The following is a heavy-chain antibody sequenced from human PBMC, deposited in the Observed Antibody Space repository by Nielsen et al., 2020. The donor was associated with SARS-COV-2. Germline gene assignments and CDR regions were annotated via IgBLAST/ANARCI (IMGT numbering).Heavy chain of an antibody. CDR3: AKDRGSSGWYFDY. Sequence: GGSLRLSCAASGFTFSSYSMNWVRQAPGKGLEWVSSISSSSSYIYYADSVKGRFTISRDNSKNTLYLQMNSLRAEDTAVYYCAKDRGSSGWYFDYWGQGTLVTVSS. D-gene: IGHD6-19*01. CDR2: ISSSSSYI. CDR1: GFTFSSYS. J-gene: IGHJ4*02. V-gene: IGHV3-21*01.